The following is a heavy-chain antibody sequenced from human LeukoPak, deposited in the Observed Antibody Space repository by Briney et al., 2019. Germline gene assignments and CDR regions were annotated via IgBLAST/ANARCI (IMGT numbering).Heavy chain of an antibody. J-gene: IGHJ4*02. CDR3: ARRSLAPSSSWYYFDY. CDR2: IYYSGST. D-gene: IGHD6-13*01. CDR1: GGSISSSSYY. Sequence: SETLSLTCTVSGGSISSSSYYWGWIRQPPGKGLEWIGSIYYSGSTYYNPSLKSRVTMSVDTSKNQFSLKLSSVTAADTAVYYCARRSLAPSSSWYYFDYWGQGTLVTVSS. V-gene: IGHV4-39*07.